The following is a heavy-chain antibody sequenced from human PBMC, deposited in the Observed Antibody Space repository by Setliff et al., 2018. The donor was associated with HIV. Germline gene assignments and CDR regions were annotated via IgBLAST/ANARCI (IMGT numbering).Heavy chain of an antibody. CDR3: AYRRGGWELRV. Sequence: ASVKVSCKASGYSPGNYGIAWVRQARGQGLEWLGWISVNTGDVFYAQTFQGRVTMTADASTGTVHMDLRGLTFDDSAIYFCAYRRGGWELRVWGQGTSVTVSA. J-gene: IGHJ4*02. CDR2: ISVNTGDV. D-gene: IGHD1-26*01. V-gene: IGHV1-18*01. CDR1: GYSPGNYG.